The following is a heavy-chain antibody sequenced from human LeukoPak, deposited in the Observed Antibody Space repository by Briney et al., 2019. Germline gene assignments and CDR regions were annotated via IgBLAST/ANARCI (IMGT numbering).Heavy chain of an antibody. D-gene: IGHD1-26*01. CDR2: INPNSGGT. CDR3: ARDARSGSYFYDY. J-gene: IGHJ4*02. CDR1: GYTFTGYY. V-gene: IGHV1-2*02. Sequence: GASVKVSCKASGYTFTGYYLHWVRQAPGQGLEWMGWINPNSGGTNYAQKVQGRVTMTTDTSTTTAYMELRSLRSDDTAVYYCARDARSGSYFYDYWGQGTLVTVSS.